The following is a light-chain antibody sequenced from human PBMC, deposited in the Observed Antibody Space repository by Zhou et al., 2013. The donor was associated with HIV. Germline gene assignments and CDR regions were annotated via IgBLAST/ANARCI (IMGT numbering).Light chain of an antibody. CDR3: QQYGTSPKT. Sequence: EIVLTQSPVTLSLSPGERATLSCWASESVSSYLAWYQQKPGQAPRLLISGASNRATGIPDRFSGSGSGIDFTLTINRLEPEDFAVYYCQQYGTSPKTFGQGTKVEIK. CDR2: GAS. CDR1: ESVSSY. V-gene: IGKV3-20*01. J-gene: IGKJ1*01.